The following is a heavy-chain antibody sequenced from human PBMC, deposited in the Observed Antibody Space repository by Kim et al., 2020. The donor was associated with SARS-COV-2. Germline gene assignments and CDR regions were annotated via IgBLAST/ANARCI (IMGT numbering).Heavy chain of an antibody. CDR2: IWYDGSNK. CDR1: GFTFSSYG. CDR3: ARGVGYCSGGSCYSYHAFDI. J-gene: IGHJ3*02. Sequence: GGSLRLSCAASGFTFSSYGMHWVRQAPGKGLEWVAVIWYDGSNKYYADSVKGRFTISRDNSKNTLYLQMNSLRAEDTAVYYCARGVGYCSGGSCYSYHAFDIWGQGTMVTVSS. D-gene: IGHD2-15*01. V-gene: IGHV3-33*01.